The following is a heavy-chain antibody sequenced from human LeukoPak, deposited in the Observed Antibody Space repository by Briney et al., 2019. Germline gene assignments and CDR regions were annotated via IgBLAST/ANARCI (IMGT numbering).Heavy chain of an antibody. CDR2: ISGSGGST. J-gene: IGHJ4*02. D-gene: IGHD1-26*01. V-gene: IGHV3-23*01. CDR3: AKNGPWDHKGFDY. Sequence: PGGSLRLSCAASGFTFSSYSMNWVRQAPGKGLEWVSAISGSGGSTYYADSVKGRFTISRDNSKNTLYLQMNSLRAEDTAVYYCAKNGPWDHKGFDYWGQGTLVTVSS. CDR1: GFTFSSYS.